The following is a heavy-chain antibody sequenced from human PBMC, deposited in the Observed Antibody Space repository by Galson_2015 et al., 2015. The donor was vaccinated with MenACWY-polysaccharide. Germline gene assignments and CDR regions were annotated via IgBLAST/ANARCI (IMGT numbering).Heavy chain of an antibody. CDR2: LSGPGDAT. CDR1: GFTFNKFY. V-gene: IGHV3-23*01. J-gene: IGHJ6*02. Sequence: SLRLSCAASGFTFNKFYMAWVRQAPGKGPEWVSALSGPGDATFYADSVRGRFTISRDNSQNTLYLHMSSLRVDDTAVYFCAKDLHWYGMDVWGHGTTVTVS. D-gene: IGHD3/OR15-3a*01. CDR3: AKDLHWYGMDV.